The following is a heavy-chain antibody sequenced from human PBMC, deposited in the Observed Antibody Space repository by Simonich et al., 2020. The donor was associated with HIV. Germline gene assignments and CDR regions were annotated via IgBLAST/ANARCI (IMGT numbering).Heavy chain of an antibody. CDR1: GFIVSSNY. Sequence: EVQVVESGGGLVQPGGSLRLSCAASGFIVSSNYMSWVRQAPGKGLEWVYVIFGGGRTYYADAVKGRFTISRHNSNNTLYLQMNSLRAEDTAVYYCARARFHWELPAYWGQGTLVTVAS. J-gene: IGHJ4*02. CDR2: IFGGGRT. V-gene: IGHV3-53*04. D-gene: IGHD1-26*01. CDR3: ARARFHWELPAY.